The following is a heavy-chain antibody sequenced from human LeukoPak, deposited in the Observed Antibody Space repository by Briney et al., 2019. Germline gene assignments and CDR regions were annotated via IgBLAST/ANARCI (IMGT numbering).Heavy chain of an antibody. D-gene: IGHD3-22*01. CDR1: GGSISSGGYY. V-gene: IGHV4-31*03. J-gene: IGHJ4*02. CDR2: IYYSGST. CDR3: ARRASSGYDHIDY. Sequence: PSQTLSLTCTVSGGSISSGGYYWSWIRQHPGKGLEWIGYIYYSGSTYYNPSLKSRVTISVDTSKNQFSLKLSSVTAADTAVYYCARRASSGYDHIDYWGQGTLVTVSS.